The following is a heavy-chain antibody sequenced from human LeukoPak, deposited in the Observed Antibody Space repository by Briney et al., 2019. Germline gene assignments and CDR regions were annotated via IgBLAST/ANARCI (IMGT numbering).Heavy chain of an antibody. Sequence: GESLRLSCTASGFTFSSYWMHWVRQAPGKGLVWVSRINSDGSSTSYADSVKGRFTISRDNAKNTLYLQMNSLRAEDTAVYYCARDLKEYQLLVSIDPWGQGTLVTVSS. D-gene: IGHD2-2*01. CDR2: INSDGSST. CDR3: ARDLKEYQLLVSIDP. J-gene: IGHJ5*02. V-gene: IGHV3-74*01. CDR1: GFTFSSYW.